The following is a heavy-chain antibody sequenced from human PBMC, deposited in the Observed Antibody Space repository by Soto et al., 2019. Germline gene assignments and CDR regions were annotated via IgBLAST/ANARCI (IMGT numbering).Heavy chain of an antibody. CDR1: VFTFSSYA. V-gene: IGHV3-23*01. J-gene: IGHJ4*02. D-gene: IGHD3-22*01. Sequence: GGSLRLSCAASVFTFSSYAMRWVRQSPGKGLEWVSAISGSGGSTYYADSVKGRFTISRYNSKNTLYLQMNSLRAEDTAVYYCAKYYYDRSGYYYGDYWGQGTLVTVAS. CDR3: AKYYYDRSGYYYGDY. CDR2: ISGSGGST.